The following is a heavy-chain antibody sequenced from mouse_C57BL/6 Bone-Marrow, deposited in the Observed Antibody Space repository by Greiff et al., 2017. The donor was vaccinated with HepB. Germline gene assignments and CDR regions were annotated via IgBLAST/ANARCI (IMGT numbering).Heavy chain of an antibody. CDR3: ARDSCMTTVGATH. V-gene: IGHV1-78*01. CDR2: IYPRDGST. CDR1: GYSFTDYT. D-gene: IGHD1-1*01. J-gene: IGHJ3*01. Sequence: QVQLQQSDAELVKPGASVKISCKVSGYSFTDYTIHWVKQRPEQGLEWIGYIYPRDGSTRYNEKFKGKATLTADKSSSTAYMQLNSLTSEDSAVYFCARDSCMTTVGATHWGQGTLVTVSA.